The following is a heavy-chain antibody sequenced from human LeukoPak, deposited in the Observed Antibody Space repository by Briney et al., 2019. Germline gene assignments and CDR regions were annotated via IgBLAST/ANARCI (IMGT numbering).Heavy chain of an antibody. Sequence: ASVKVSCKASGGTFSSYAISWVRQAPGQGLEWMGIINPSGGSTSYAQKFQGRVTMTRDTSTSTVYMELSSLRSEDTAVYYCARASREYRSGYSNNWFDPWGQGTLVTVSS. J-gene: IGHJ5*02. CDR2: INPSGGST. CDR3: ARASREYRSGYSNNWFDP. CDR1: GGTFSSYA. V-gene: IGHV1-46*01. D-gene: IGHD3-22*01.